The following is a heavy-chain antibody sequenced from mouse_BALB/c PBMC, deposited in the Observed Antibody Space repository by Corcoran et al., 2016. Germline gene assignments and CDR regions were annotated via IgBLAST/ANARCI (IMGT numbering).Heavy chain of an antibody. Sequence: QVQLQQSGAELMKPGASVKISCKATGYTFSSYWIEWVKQRPGHGLEWIGEILPGSGSTNYNEKFKGKATFTADTSSNTAYLQLSSLTSEDSAVYYCARYYGSSYWFAYWGQGTLVTVSA. V-gene: IGHV1-9*01. CDR3: ARYYGSSYWFAY. CDR1: GYTFSSYW. J-gene: IGHJ3*01. CDR2: ILPGSGST. D-gene: IGHD1-1*01.